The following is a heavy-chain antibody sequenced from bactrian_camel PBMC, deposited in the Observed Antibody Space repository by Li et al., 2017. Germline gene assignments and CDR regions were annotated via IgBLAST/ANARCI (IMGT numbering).Heavy chain of an antibody. CDR1: GITRSSYC. Sequence: HVQLVESGGGSVQSGGSLRLSCVASGITRSSYCMGRFRQAPGKEREEVARIEGDGGRTKVAESVTGRFGISKDNAKIILYLQMTNLKPGDTGRYYCAADPTCTGTYPEVYWGQGTQVTVS. V-gene: IGHV3S6*01. J-gene: IGHJ4*01. D-gene: IGHD2*01. CDR2: IEGDGGRT. CDR3: AADPTCTGTYPEVY.